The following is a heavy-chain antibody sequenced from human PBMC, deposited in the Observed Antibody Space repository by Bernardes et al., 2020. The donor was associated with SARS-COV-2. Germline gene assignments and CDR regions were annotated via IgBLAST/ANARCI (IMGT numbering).Heavy chain of an antibody. J-gene: IGHJ3*02. V-gene: IGHV3-23*01. CDR1: GFTFSSYA. Sequence: GGSLRLSCAASGFTFSSYAMSWVRQAPGKGLEWVSGISYSGDNTYYADSVTGRFTISRDNSKNTLYLQMNSLRAEDTAVYYCAKRGDYYISGSYAVGAWHAFEIWGQGTMVTVSS. CDR3: AKRGDYYISGSYAVGAWHAFEI. CDR2: ISYSGDNT. D-gene: IGHD3-10*01.